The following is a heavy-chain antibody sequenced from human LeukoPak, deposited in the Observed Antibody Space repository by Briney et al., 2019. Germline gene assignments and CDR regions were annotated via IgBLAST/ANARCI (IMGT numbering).Heavy chain of an antibody. CDR2: IWYDGSNK. V-gene: IGHV3-33*01. CDR3: ARDRQPRGAKDSSGYYGPYYYYYYGMDV. D-gene: IGHD3-22*01. CDR1: GFTFSSYG. Sequence: GRSLRLSCAASGFTFSSYGMHWVRQAPGKGLEWVAVIWYDGSNKYYADSVKGRFTISRDNSKNTLYLQMNSLRAEDTAVYYCARDRQPRGAKDSSGYYGPYYYYYYGMDVWGQGTTVTVSS. J-gene: IGHJ6*02.